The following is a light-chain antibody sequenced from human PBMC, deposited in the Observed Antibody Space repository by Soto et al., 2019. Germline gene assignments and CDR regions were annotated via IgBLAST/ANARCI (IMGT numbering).Light chain of an antibody. CDR1: QRVSSSY. CDR2: GAS. Sequence: EIVLTQSPGTLSLSPGERVTLSCRASQRVSSSYLAWYRQKPGQAPRLLIYGASTRATGIPDRVSGSGSGTDFTLTISRLEPEDFAVHYCQQYGSSPCTFGQGTKLEIK. V-gene: IGKV3-20*01. J-gene: IGKJ2*02. CDR3: QQYGSSPCT.